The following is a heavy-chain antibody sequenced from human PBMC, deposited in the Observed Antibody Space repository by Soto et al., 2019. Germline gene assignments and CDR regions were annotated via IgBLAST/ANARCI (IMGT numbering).Heavy chain of an antibody. V-gene: IGHV3-66*01. J-gene: IGHJ4*02. Sequence: GGSLRLSCAASGFTVSSNYMSWVRQAPGKGLEWVSVIYSGGSTYYADSVKGRFTISRDNSKNTLYLQMNSLRAEDTAVYYCARDSSMVRGVRFWYWGQGTLVTVSS. CDR3: ARDSSMVRGVRFWY. CDR2: IYSGGST. CDR1: GFTVSSNY. D-gene: IGHD3-10*01.